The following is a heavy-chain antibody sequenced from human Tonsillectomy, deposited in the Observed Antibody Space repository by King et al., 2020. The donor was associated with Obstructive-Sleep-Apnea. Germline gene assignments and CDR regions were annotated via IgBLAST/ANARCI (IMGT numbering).Heavy chain of an antibody. CDR2: INWNGVSI. CDR1: GFTFDDYA. CDR3: VKDRSSGWYGPLDY. Sequence: VQLVESGGGLVQPGRSLRLSCAASGFTFDDYAMHWVRQGPGKGLEWVSGINWNGVSIVYADSVKGRFTISRDNAKNFLYLQMNGLRAEDTALYYCVKDRSSGWYGPLDYWGQGTLVTVSS. J-gene: IGHJ4*02. D-gene: IGHD6-19*01. V-gene: IGHV3-9*01.